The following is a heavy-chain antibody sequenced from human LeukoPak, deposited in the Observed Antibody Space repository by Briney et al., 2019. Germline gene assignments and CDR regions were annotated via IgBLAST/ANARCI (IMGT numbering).Heavy chain of an antibody. CDR1: GNTFTSYA. J-gene: IGHJ4*02. CDR2: INAGNGNT. V-gene: IGHV1-3*01. CDR3: ARFRWSHNSNYVPPFDY. Sequence: ASVKVSCKASGNTFTSYAMHWVRQAPGQRLEWMGWINAGNGNTKYSQKFQGRVTMTTDTSTSTAYMELRSLRSDDTAVYYCARFRWSHNSNYVPPFDYWGQGTLVTVSS. D-gene: IGHD4-11*01.